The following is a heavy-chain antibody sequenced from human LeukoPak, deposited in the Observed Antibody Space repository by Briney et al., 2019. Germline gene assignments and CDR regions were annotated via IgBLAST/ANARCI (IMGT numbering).Heavy chain of an antibody. Sequence: SETLSLTCTVSGGSISSYYWSWIRQPPGKGLEWIGNIFYSGSTNYNPSLKSRVSISVDTSKKQFSLKLSSVTAADTAVYFCARIQRNFGGYSYGYYFDYWGQGTLVTVSS. V-gene: IGHV4-59*01. CDR1: GGSISSYY. CDR2: IFYSGST. CDR3: ARIQRNFGGYSYGYYFDY. J-gene: IGHJ4*02. D-gene: IGHD5-18*01.